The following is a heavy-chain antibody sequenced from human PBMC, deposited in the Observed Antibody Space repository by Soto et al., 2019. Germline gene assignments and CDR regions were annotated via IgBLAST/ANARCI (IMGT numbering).Heavy chain of an antibody. CDR3: ARGPTGWYGFDY. CDR1: GFTFSSNW. J-gene: IGHJ4*02. CDR2: INSDGSSA. V-gene: IGHV3-74*01. Sequence: EVQLVESGGGSVQPGGSLRLSCAGSGFTFSSNWMHWVRQAPGKGLVWVSRINSDGSSATYADSVMGRFTISRDNAKNTLYVQMNSLRAEDTAVYFCARGPTGWYGFDYWGQGTLVTVSS. D-gene: IGHD6-19*01.